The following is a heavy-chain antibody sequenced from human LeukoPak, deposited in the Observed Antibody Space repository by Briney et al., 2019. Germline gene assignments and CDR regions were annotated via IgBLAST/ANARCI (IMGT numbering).Heavy chain of an antibody. CDR1: GFTFSSYA. V-gene: IGHV3-30-3*01. CDR2: ISYDGSNK. Sequence: GRSLRLSCAASGFTFSSYAMHWVRQAPGKGLEWVAVISYDGSNKYYADSVKGRFTISRDNSKNTLYLQMNSLRAEDTAVYYCARGRHSSSWYDHNETDYWGQGTLVTVSS. J-gene: IGHJ4*02. CDR3: ARGRHSSSWYDHNETDY. D-gene: IGHD6-13*01.